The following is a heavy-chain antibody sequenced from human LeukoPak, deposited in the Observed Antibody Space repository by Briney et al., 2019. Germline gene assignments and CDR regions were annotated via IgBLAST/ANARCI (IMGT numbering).Heavy chain of an antibody. CDR2: ISAYNGNT. CDR3: ARAGPYYDSSGYYSDFNWFDP. Sequence: PGASVKVSCKAYGYTFTSYGISWVRQAPGQGLEWMGWISAYNGNTNYAQKLQGRVTMTTDTSTSTAYMELRSLRSDDTAVYYCARAGPYYDSSGYYSDFNWFDPWGQGTLVTVSS. J-gene: IGHJ5*02. V-gene: IGHV1-18*01. D-gene: IGHD3-22*01. CDR1: GYTFTSYG.